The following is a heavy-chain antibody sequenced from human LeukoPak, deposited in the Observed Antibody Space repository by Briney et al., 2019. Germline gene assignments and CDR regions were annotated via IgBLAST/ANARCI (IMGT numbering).Heavy chain of an antibody. CDR3: ATWERKNWFDP. CDR2: INYSGNT. J-gene: IGHJ5*02. CDR1: GGSISSSSYY. V-gene: IGHV4-39*07. D-gene: IGHD1-26*01. Sequence: PSETLSLTCTVSGGSISSSSYYWGWIRQPPGTGLEWIGSINYSGNTYYKPSLKSRVTISVDTSKNQFSLKLSAVTAADTAMYYCATWERKNWFDPWGQGTLVTVSS.